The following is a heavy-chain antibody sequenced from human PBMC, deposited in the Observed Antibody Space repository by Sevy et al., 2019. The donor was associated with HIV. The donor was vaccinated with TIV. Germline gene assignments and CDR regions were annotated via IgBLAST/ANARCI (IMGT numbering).Heavy chain of an antibody. Sequence: GGSLRLSCAASGFTFSNYWMSWVRQAPGKGLEWVANIKEDRSENYYVDSVKGRFTISRDNAKNSLYLQMNSLRAEDTAVYYCARVGGCSSTSCFAYWFDPWGQGTLVTVSS. CDR1: GFTFSNYW. CDR3: ARVGGCSSTSCFAYWFDP. D-gene: IGHD2-2*01. J-gene: IGHJ5*02. CDR2: IKEDRSEN. V-gene: IGHV3-7*03.